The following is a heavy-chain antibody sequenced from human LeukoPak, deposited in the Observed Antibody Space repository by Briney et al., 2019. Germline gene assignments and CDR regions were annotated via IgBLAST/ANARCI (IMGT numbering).Heavy chain of an antibody. CDR1: GFTFGSYA. D-gene: IGHD3-10*01. Sequence: GGSLRLSCEVSGFTFGSYAMTWVRRAPGKGLEWVSAISGSGGNTHYADSVKGRFTISRDNSKNTLYLQMNSLRVEDTAVYYCAKNRLFITLVNMDVWGKGTTVTVSS. V-gene: IGHV3-23*01. CDR3: AKNRLFITLVNMDV. J-gene: IGHJ6*03. CDR2: ISGSGGNT.